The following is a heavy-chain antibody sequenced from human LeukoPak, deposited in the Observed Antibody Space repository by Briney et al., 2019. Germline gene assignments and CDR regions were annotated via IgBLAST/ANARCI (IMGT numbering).Heavy chain of an antibody. J-gene: IGHJ6*02. CDR2: IWYDGSNK. V-gene: IGHV3-33*06. CDR1: GFTFSSYG. CDR3: AKVSGGYSYGYRGYYYYGMDV. D-gene: IGHD5-18*01. Sequence: PGRSLRLSCAASGFTFSSYGMHWVRQAPGKGLEWVAVIWYDGSNKYYADSVKGRFTISRDNSKNTLYLQMNSLRAEDTAVYYCAKVSGGYSYGYRGYYYYGMDVWGQGTTVTVSS.